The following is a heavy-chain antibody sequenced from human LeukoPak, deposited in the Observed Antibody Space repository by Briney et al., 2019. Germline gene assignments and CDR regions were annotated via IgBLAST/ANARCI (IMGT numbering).Heavy chain of an antibody. CDR2: IYHSGST. CDR3: ARVDDSSDYFDY. CDR1: GYSISSGYY. D-gene: IGHD3-22*01. Sequence: SETLSLTCTVPGYSISSGYYWGWIRQPPGKGLEWIGSIYHSGSTYYNPSLKSRVTISVDTSKNQFSLKLSPVTAADTAVYYCARVDDSSDYFDYWGQGTLVTVSS. V-gene: IGHV4-38-2*02. J-gene: IGHJ4*02.